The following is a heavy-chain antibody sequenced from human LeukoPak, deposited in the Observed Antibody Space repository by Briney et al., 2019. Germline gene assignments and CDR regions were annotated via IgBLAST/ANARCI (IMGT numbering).Heavy chain of an antibody. CDR3: ARGRGYYSRWNY. D-gene: IGHD3-22*01. CDR2: IYHSGST. CDR1: GYSISSGYY. Sequence: PSETLSLTCTVSGYSISSGYYWGWIRQPPGKGLEWIGSIYHSGSTYYNPSLKSRVTISVDTSKNQFSLKLSSVTAADTAVYYCARGRGYYSRWNYWGQGTLVTVSS. J-gene: IGHJ4*02. V-gene: IGHV4-38-2*02.